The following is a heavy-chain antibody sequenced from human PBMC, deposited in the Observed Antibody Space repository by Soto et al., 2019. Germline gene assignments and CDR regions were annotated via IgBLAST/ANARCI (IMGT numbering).Heavy chain of an antibody. D-gene: IGHD3-22*01. CDR2: VSGSGSTT. V-gene: IGHV3-23*01. CDR1: GFSFTIFA. CDR3: AKDPRYYDSGGYYDY. J-gene: IGHJ4*02. Sequence: EVQLLESGGGLVQPGGSLRLSCAASGFSFTIFAMSWVRQAPGKGLEWVSAVSGSGSTTYYADSVKGRFTISRDNSKKTSYVYMNSLRAYDTAVYYCAKDPRYYDSGGYYDYWGQGALVTVSS.